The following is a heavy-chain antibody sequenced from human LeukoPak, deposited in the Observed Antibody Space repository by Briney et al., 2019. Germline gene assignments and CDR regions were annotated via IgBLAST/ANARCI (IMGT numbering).Heavy chain of an antibody. CDR3: ARDPGFDSGLGCVL. CDR2: IYYSGGT. V-gene: IGHV4-59*01. CDR1: GGSLSSYY. J-gene: IGHJ4*02. D-gene: IGHD3-9*01. Sequence: SETLSLTCSVSGGSLSSYYWIWIRQPPGQGLEWIGQIYYSGGTKYSPYLKSRVTISVDTSKNQFSLILNSVTAADTAVYYCARDPGFDSGLGCVLWGQGTLVSVSS.